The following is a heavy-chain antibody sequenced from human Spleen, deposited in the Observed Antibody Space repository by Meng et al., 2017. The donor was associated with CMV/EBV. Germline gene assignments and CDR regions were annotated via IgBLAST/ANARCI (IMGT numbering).Heavy chain of an antibody. CDR2: ISYDGSNK. V-gene: IGHV3-30*04. CDR3: ARDVERYYFYYGMVV. Sequence: GESLKISCGASGFTFSSYAMYWVRQAPGKGLEWVAVISYDGSNKFYADSVKGRFTISRDNSKNTVFLQMNSLRTDDTDLYSCARDVERYYFYYGMVVWGQGTTVTVSS. CDR1: GFTFSSYA. J-gene: IGHJ6*02. D-gene: IGHD5-24*01.